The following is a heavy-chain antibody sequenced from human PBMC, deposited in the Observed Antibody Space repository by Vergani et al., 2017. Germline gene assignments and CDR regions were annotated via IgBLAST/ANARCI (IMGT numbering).Heavy chain of an antibody. D-gene: IGHD4-17*01. CDR3: ARARTTVTTRIKNWYFDL. V-gene: IGHV1-69*01. Sequence: QVQLVQSGAEVKKPGSSVKVSCKASGGTFSSYAISWVRQAPGQGLEWMGGIIPIFGTANYAQKFQGRVTSTADESTGTAYMELSSLRSEDTAVYYCARARTTVTTRIKNWYFDLWGRGTLVTVSS. CDR1: GGTFSSYA. CDR2: IIPIFGTA. J-gene: IGHJ2*01.